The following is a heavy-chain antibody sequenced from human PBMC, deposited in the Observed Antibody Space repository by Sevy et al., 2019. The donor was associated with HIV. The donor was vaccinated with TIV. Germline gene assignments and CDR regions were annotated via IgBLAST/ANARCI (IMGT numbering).Heavy chain of an antibody. D-gene: IGHD3-22*01. CDR1: GFSFDSYG. V-gene: IGHV3-23*01. Sequence: GGSLRLSCAVSGFSFDSYGMTWVRQPPGKGLEWVSGISGSGTRTYYADSVKGRFSISRDNSKNRLYLQMNSLRSEDTAIYYCAKGGGGHYDPDEIGYYFYYYNMDVWGKGTTVTVSS. CDR3: AKGGGGHYDPDEIGYYFYYYNMDV. J-gene: IGHJ6*03. CDR2: ISGSGTRT.